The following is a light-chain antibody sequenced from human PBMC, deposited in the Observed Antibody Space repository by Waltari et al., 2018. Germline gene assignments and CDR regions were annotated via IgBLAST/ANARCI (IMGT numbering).Light chain of an antibody. CDR1: PLAVINNYY. Sequence: QTVVTQEPSLTVSPGGPVPLTCPPTPLAVINNYYSNWFQQKPGQAPTSLIYDTNKRHFWTPARFSGSLLGGKAALTLSRALPEDEADYYCALYYGNARWVFGGGTKLTVL. CDR2: DTN. J-gene: IGLJ3*02. V-gene: IGLV7-43*01. CDR3: ALYYGNARWV.